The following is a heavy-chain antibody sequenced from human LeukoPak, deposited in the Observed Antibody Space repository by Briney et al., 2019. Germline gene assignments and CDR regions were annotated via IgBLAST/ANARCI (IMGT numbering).Heavy chain of an antibody. CDR1: GGSISSGDYY. D-gene: IGHD5-24*01. Sequence: SETLSLTCTVSGGSISSGDYYWSWIRQPPGKGLEWIGYTYYSGSTYYNPSLKSRVTISVDTSKNQFSLKLSSVTAADTAVYYCARVVERWLQSGPEYYFDYWGQGTLVTVSS. V-gene: IGHV4-30-4*02. CDR2: TYYSGST. J-gene: IGHJ4*02. CDR3: ARVVERWLQSGPEYYFDY.